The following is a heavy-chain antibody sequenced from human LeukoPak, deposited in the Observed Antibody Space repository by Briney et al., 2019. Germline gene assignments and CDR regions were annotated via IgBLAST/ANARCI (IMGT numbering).Heavy chain of an antibody. CDR2: INPSGGST. CDR1: GYTFTSYY. D-gene: IGHD3-3*01. Sequence: GASVKVSCKASGYTFTSYYMHWVRQAPGQGLEWMGIINPSGGSTSYAQKFQGRVTMTRDTSTSTVYMELSSLRAEDTAVYYCAREKKMGSGSSEPGFDYWGQGTLVTVSS. V-gene: IGHV1-46*01. CDR3: AREKKMGSGSSEPGFDY. J-gene: IGHJ4*02.